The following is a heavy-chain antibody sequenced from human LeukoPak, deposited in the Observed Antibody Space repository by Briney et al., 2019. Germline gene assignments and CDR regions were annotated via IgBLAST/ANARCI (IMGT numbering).Heavy chain of an antibody. J-gene: IGHJ6*03. V-gene: IGHV3-15*01. CDR2: IKSKTDGGTT. CDR3: TSESRRFLGYYYYYMDV. Sequence: GGSLRLSCAASGFTFSNAWMTWVRQAPGKGLEWVGRIKSKTDGGTTDYAAPVKGRFTISRDDSKNTLFLQMNSVKTEDTAVYYCTSESRRFLGYYYYYMDVWGKGTTVTVSS. D-gene: IGHD3-3*01. CDR1: GFTFSNAW.